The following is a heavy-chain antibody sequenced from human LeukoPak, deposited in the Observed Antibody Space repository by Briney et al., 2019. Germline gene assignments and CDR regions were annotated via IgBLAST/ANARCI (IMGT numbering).Heavy chain of an antibody. V-gene: IGHV3-30-3*01. J-gene: IGHJ6*02. D-gene: IGHD3-10*01. CDR3: AGKYGSGYGYYGMDV. CDR2: ISYDGSNK. CDR1: GFTFSSYA. Sequence: QPGRSLRLSCAASGFTFSSYAMHWVRQAPGKGLEWVAVISYDGSNKYYADSVKGRFTISRDNSNNTLYLQMNSLRAEDTAVYYCAGKYGSGYGYYGMDVWGQGTTVTVSS.